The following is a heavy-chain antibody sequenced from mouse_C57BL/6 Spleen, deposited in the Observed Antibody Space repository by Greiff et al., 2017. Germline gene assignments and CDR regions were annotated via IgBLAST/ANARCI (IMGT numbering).Heavy chain of an antibody. CDR1: GYTFTDYE. J-gene: IGHJ4*01. Sequence: QVQLQQSGAELVRPGASVTLSCKASGYTFTDYEMHWVKQTPVHGLEWIGAIDPETGGTAYNQKFQGKAILTADKSSSTAYMELRSLTSEDSAVYYCTRKEDEYGPGALLDYWGQGTSVTVSS. CDR2: IDPETGGT. CDR3: TRKEDEYGPGALLDY. D-gene: IGHD5-1*01. V-gene: IGHV1-15*01.